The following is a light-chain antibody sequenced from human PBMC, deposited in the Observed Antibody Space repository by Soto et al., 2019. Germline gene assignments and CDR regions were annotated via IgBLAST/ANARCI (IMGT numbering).Light chain of an antibody. Sequence: IVMTQSPATLSVAPVERATLSCRASQSVSSNLAWYQQKPGQAPRLIIYGASIRATDIPARFIGSGSGTEFTLTISSLQPEDFAVYYCQQYINWTRTFGQGTKVDIK. J-gene: IGKJ1*01. V-gene: IGKV3-15*01. CDR1: QSVSSN. CDR2: GAS. CDR3: QQYINWTRT.